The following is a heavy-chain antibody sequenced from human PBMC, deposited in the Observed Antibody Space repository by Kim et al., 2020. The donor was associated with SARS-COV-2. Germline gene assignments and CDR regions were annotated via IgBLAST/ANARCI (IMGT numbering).Heavy chain of an antibody. Sequence: SETLSLTCTVSGGSISSYYWSWIRQPPGKGLEWIGYIYYSGSTNYNPSLKSRVTISVDTSKNQFSLKLSSVTAADTAVYYCARDNNNYYYYGMDVWGQGTTVTVSS. J-gene: IGHJ6*02. CDR3: ARDNNNYYYYGMDV. CDR1: GGSISSYY. D-gene: IGHD1-20*01. V-gene: IGHV4-59*01. CDR2: IYYSGST.